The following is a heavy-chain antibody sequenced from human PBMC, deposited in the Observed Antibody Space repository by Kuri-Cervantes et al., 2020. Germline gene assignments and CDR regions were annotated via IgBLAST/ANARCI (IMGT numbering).Heavy chain of an antibody. D-gene: IGHD6-19*01. Sequence: SETLSLTCTVSGGSISSSSYYWGWIRQPPGKGQEWIGSIYYSGSTYYNPSLKSRVTISVDTSKNQFSLKLSSVTAADTAVYYCASLGIAVAGTSVWGQGTLVTVSS. CDR3: ASLGIAVAGTSV. V-gene: IGHV4-39*01. CDR1: GGSISSSSYY. J-gene: IGHJ4*02. CDR2: IYYSGST.